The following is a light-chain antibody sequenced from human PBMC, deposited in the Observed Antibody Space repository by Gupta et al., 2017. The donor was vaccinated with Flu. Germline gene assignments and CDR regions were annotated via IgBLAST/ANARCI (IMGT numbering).Light chain of an antibody. J-gene: IGKJ2*01. V-gene: IGKV3-20*01. Sequence: EAVLTQYTGALSLSPGETATLSCRASQTISTYLAWYQQKPGQTPRLLIYGASSRATGIPDRFSGSGSGTDFTLTITRLQPEDFAVYYCQQYGSLPYTCGQGTKLEIK. CDR1: QTISTY. CDR3: QQYGSLPYT. CDR2: GAS.